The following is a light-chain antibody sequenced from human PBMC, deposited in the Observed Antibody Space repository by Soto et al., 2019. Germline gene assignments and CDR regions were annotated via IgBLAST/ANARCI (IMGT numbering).Light chain of an antibody. V-gene: IGKV3-20*01. J-gene: IGKJ3*01. Sequence: EIVLTQSPGTLSLSPGERATLSCRASQSVSRSYLAWYQQKPGQAPRLLIYGASSRATGIPDRFSGSGAGTHFTLTISRLEPEDFAVYYCEQYGSSPQTFGPGTKVEFK. CDR3: EQYGSSPQT. CDR1: QSVSRSY. CDR2: GAS.